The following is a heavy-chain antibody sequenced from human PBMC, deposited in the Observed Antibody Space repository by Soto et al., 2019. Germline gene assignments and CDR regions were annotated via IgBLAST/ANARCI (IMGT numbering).Heavy chain of an antibody. Sequence: SEALSLACAVSVGSINSRNWWTWVRQTPGQGLEWIGEIYPSGTTNYNPSLKTRVTISLDKSTNQFSLRLTSVTAADTAVYYCARKGWRFAVVPRVGLAPWGQGSLVPVSS. CDR3: ARKGWRFAVVPRVGLAP. V-gene: IGHV4-4*02. D-gene: IGHD3-3*01. J-gene: IGHJ5*02. CDR1: VGSINSRNW. CDR2: IYPSGTT.